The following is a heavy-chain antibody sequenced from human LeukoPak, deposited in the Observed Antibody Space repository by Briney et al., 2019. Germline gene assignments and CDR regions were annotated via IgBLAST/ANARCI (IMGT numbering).Heavy chain of an antibody. CDR1: GFTFSSYS. CDR2: ISSSSSYI. V-gene: IGHV3-21*01. CDR3: ARDGGNDFWSGGEY. D-gene: IGHD3-3*01. J-gene: IGHJ4*02. Sequence: GSLRLSCAASGFTFSSYSMHWVRQAPGKGLEWVSSISSSSSYIDYADSVKGRFTISRDNAKNSLYLQMNSLRAEDTAVYYCARDGGNDFWSGGEYWGQGTLVTVSS.